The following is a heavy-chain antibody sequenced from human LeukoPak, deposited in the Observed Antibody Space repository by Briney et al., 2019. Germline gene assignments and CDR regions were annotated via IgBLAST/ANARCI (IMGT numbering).Heavy chain of an antibody. CDR3: ARVIDIAVEGHDAFDI. CDR2: IYHSGST. Sequence: SETLSLTCTVSGYSISSGYYWGWIRQPPGKGLEWIGSIYHSGSTSYNPSLRSRVTISVDTSKNQFSLKLSSVTAADTAVYYCARVIDIAVEGHDAFDIWGQGTMVTVSS. D-gene: IGHD6-19*01. CDR1: GYSISSGYY. V-gene: IGHV4-38-2*02. J-gene: IGHJ3*02.